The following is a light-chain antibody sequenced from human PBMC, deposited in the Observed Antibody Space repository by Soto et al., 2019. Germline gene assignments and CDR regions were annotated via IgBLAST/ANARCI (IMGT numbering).Light chain of an antibody. V-gene: IGLV1-51*01. CDR2: DNN. CDR1: YSNIGVNY. Sequence: QSVLWPPPSLSASPGQKVSISCSGRYSNIGVNYVSWYQQLPGTAPELLIYDNNNRPSGIPDRFSGSKSGTSATLGITGLQTGDEADYYCGSWDSSLSAVVFGAGTKVTVL. J-gene: IGLJ1*01. CDR3: GSWDSSLSAVV.